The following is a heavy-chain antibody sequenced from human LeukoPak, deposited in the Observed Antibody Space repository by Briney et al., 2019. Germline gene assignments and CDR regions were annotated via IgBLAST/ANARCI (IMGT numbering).Heavy chain of an antibody. J-gene: IGHJ4*02. Sequence: SETLSLTCTVSGYSISSGYYWGWIRQPPGKGLEWIGSIYHSGSTYYNPSLKSRVTISVDTSKNRFSLKLSSVTAADTAVYYCARGMGYYDSSGFDYWGQGTLVTVSS. CDR3: ARGMGYYDSSGFDY. V-gene: IGHV4-38-2*02. CDR1: GYSISSGYY. CDR2: IYHSGST. D-gene: IGHD3-22*01.